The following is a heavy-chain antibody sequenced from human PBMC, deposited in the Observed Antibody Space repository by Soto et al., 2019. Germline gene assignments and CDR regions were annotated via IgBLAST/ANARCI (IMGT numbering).Heavy chain of an antibody. J-gene: IGHJ4*02. V-gene: IGHV1-69*13. CDR3: ARESSRQRVPSDY. Sequence: SVKVSCKASGGTFSSYAISWVRQAPGQGLEWMGGIIPIFGTANYAQKFQGRVTITADESTSTAYMELSSLRSEDTAVYYCARESSRQRVPSDYWGQGTLVTVSS. D-gene: IGHD6-25*01. CDR1: GGTFSSYA. CDR2: IIPIFGTA.